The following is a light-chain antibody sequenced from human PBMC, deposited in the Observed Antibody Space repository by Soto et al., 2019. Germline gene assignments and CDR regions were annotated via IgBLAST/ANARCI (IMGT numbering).Light chain of an antibody. CDR3: QQRSNWWT. CDR2: DAS. Sequence: EIVLTQSPATLSLSPGERATLSCSASQSVSSYLAWYQQKPGQAPRLLIYDASNRATGIPARFSGSGSATDFTLTISSLEPEDFAVYYCQQRSNWWTFGQGTKVDIK. J-gene: IGKJ1*01. V-gene: IGKV3-11*01. CDR1: QSVSSY.